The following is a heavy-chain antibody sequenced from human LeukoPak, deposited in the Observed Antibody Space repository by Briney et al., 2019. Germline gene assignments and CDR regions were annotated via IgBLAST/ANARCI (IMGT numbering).Heavy chain of an antibody. CDR2: ISSSSSYI. J-gene: IGHJ4*02. V-gene: IGHV3-21*01. CDR1: GFSFNIYG. CDR3: ARDSDRHDY. Sequence: PGGSLRLSCAASGFSFNIYGMGWVRQAPGKGLEWVSSISSSSSYIYYADSVKGRFTISRDNAKNSLYLQMNSLRAEDTAVYYCARDSDRHDYWGQGTLVTVSS. D-gene: IGHD1-14*01.